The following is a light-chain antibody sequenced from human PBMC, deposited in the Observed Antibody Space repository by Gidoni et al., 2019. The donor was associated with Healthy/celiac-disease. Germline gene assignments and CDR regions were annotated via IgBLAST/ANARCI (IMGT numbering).Light chain of an antibody. Sequence: SYELTQPPSVSVSPGQTASITCSVDKLGDKYACWYQQKPGQSPVLVIYQDSKRTSGIPERFSGSNSGNTATLTISGTQAMDEADYYCQAWDSSTAVFGGGTKLTVL. CDR1: KLGDKY. J-gene: IGLJ2*01. CDR3: QAWDSSTAV. V-gene: IGLV3-1*01. CDR2: QDS.